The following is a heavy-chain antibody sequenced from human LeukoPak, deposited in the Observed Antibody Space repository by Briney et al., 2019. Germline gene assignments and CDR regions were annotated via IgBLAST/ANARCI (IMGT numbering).Heavy chain of an antibody. Sequence: PGGSLRLSCAASGFIFSNYVMSWVRQAPGKGLEWVSAISGSGGNTYYADSVKGRFTISRDNAKNSLYLQMNSLRAEDTAVYYCARDRGQYSSSSYWFDPWGQGTLVTVSS. CDR1: GFIFSNYV. CDR3: ARDRGQYSSSSYWFDP. V-gene: IGHV3-23*01. CDR2: ISGSGGNT. J-gene: IGHJ5*02. D-gene: IGHD6-6*01.